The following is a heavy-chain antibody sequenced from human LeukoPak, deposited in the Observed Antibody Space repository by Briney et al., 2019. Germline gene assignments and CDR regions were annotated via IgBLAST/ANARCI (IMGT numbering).Heavy chain of an antibody. CDR2: IKQDGSEK. J-gene: IGHJ6*02. V-gene: IGHV3-7*01. Sequence: GGSLRLSCAASGFTFSSYWMSWVRQAPGKGLEWVANIKQDGSEKYYVDSVKGRFTISRDNAKNSLYLQMNSLRAEDTAVYYCARHAPGGGTVEPTSYYGMDVWGQGTTVTVSS. D-gene: IGHD1-1*01. CDR3: ARHAPGGGTVEPTSYYGMDV. CDR1: GFTFSSYW.